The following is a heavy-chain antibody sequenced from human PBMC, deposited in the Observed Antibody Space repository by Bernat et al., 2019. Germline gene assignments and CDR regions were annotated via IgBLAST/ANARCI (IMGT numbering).Heavy chain of an antibody. CDR2: ISYDGSNK. V-gene: IGHV3-30-3*01. D-gene: IGHD6-13*01. J-gene: IGHJ4*01. CDR3: ARDGVAAAGIDY. CDR1: GYTFSSYA. Sequence: QSVAYLRFCCAAAGYTFSSYAMHWVRQAPGKGLEWVAVISYDGSNKYYADSVKGRFTISRDNSKNTLYLQMNSLRAEDTAVYYCARDGVAAAGIDYWG.